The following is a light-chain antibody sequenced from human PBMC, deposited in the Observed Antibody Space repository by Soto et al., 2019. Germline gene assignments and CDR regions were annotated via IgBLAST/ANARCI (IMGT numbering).Light chain of an antibody. J-gene: IGLJ1*01. CDR3: QSNARSLNRL. CDR2: GDN. Sequence: QSVLTQPPSVSGAPGQRITISCTGSSSNIGAHYDVHWYRQLPGAAPKLLLYGDNNRPSGVPDRFSGSKSGTSASLAITGLQVDGGEDYYCQSNARSLNRLFGPGTRVTVL. CDR1: SSNIGAHYD. V-gene: IGLV1-40*01.